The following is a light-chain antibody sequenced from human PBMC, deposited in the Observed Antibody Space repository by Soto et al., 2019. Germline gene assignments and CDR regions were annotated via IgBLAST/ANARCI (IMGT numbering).Light chain of an antibody. V-gene: IGKV3-20*01. J-gene: IGKJ1*01. Sequence: EIVLTQSPGTLSLSPGERATLSCRASQSVRSSSLAWYQQKPGQSPRLLVYGASSRATGVPDRFSGSGSGTDFTLSISSLRPEDFALYFCQQYGSSPQTFGQGTKVEI. CDR3: QQYGSSPQT. CDR2: GAS. CDR1: QSVRSSS.